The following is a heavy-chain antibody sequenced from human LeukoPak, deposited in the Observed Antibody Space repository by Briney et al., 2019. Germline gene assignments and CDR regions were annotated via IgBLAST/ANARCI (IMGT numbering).Heavy chain of an antibody. D-gene: IGHD3-22*01. Sequence: QAGGSLRLSCAASGFTFSNYNMNWVRQAPGKGLEWVSGISWNSGSIAYADSVKGRFTISRDNAKTSLYLQMNSLRAEDTALYYCVKSTSYDSSGSFDCWGQGTLVTVSS. CDR2: ISWNSGSI. CDR1: GFTFSNYN. V-gene: IGHV3-9*01. J-gene: IGHJ4*02. CDR3: VKSTSYDSSGSFDC.